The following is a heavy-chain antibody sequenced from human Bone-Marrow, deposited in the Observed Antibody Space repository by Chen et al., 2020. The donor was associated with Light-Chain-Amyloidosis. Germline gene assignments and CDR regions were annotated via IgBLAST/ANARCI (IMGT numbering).Heavy chain of an antibody. CDR3: ARQSYGSDSYFSLDNTYYMDG. Sequence: VQLQQWGAGLLKPSETLSLTCGVNGGSLRGYYWSWIRQPPGKGPEWIGEISQSGSTYYNPTLRSRVTISLDTSKNQFSLKLSSVTAADTAVYYCARQSYGSDSYFSLDNTYYMDGWGRGTTVTVSS. V-gene: IGHV4-34*01. CDR1: GGSLRGYY. CDR2: ISQSGST. J-gene: IGHJ6*03. D-gene: IGHD3-10*01.